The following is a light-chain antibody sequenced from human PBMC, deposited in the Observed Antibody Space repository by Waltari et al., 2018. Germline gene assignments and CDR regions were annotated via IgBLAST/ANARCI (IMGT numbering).Light chain of an antibody. CDR3: SSYTYGGPWV. Sequence: SALTQPAPVPASPGQSITISCTGSTSDIGNYDIVAWYQQHPGKAPHLLIYEVDRRPSGVAYRFSGSKSGNAASLTVSGLQPEDEGHYFCSSYTYGGPWVFGGGTLLTVL. CDR2: EVD. CDR1: TSDIGNYDI. V-gene: IGLV2-23*02. J-gene: IGLJ2*01.